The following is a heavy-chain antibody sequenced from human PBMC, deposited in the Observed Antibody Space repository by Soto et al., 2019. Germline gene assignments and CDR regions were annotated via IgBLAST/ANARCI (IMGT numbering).Heavy chain of an antibody. V-gene: IGHV4-61*01. J-gene: IGHJ5*02. CDR2: IYYSGST. CDR3: ARGGYSYGYWWFDP. Sequence: PSETLSLTCTVSGGSVSSGSYYWSWIRQPPGKGLEWIGYIYYSGSTNYNPSLKSRVTISVDTSKNQFSLKLSSATAADTAVYYCARGGYSYGYWWFDPWGQGTLVTVSS. CDR1: GGSVSSGSYY. D-gene: IGHD5-18*01.